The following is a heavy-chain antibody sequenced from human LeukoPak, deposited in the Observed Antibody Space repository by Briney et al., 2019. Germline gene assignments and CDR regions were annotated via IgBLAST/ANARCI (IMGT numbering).Heavy chain of an antibody. D-gene: IGHD2/OR15-2a*01. CDR1: GGSFSGYY. Sequence: SSETLSLTCAVYGGSFSGYYWSWIRQPPGKGLEWIGEINHSGSTNYNPSLKSRVTISVDTSKNQFSLKLSSVTAADTAVYYCARGRIHFDYWGQGTLVTVSS. CDR3: ARGRIHFDY. V-gene: IGHV4-34*01. J-gene: IGHJ4*02. CDR2: INHSGST.